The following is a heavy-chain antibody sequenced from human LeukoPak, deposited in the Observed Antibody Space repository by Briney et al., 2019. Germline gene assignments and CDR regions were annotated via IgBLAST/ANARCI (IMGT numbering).Heavy chain of an antibody. CDR3: ARGITIFGVVNNWFDP. CDR2: IYHSGST. D-gene: IGHD3-3*01. J-gene: IGHJ5*02. V-gene: IGHV4-38-2*01. Sequence: SETLSLTCAVSGYSISSGYYWGWIRQPPGKGLEWIGSIYHSGSTYYNPSLKSRVTISVDTSKNQFSLKLGSVTAANTAVYYCARGITIFGVVNNWFDPWGQGTLVTVSS. CDR1: GYSISSGYY.